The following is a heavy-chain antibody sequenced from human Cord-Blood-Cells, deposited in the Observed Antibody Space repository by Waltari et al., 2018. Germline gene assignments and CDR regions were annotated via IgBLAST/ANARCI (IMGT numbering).Heavy chain of an antibody. Sequence: QVQLQQWGAGLLKPSETLSLTCAVYGVSFSGHYWSWIRQPPGKGLEWIGEINHSGSTNYNPSIKSRVTISVDTSKNQFSLKLSSVTAAETAVYCCASQGRSAAAGTEYFQHWGQGTLVTVSS. CDR3: ASQGRSAAAGTEYFQH. V-gene: IGHV4-34*01. CDR2: INHSGST. CDR1: GVSFSGHY. D-gene: IGHD6-13*01. J-gene: IGHJ1*01.